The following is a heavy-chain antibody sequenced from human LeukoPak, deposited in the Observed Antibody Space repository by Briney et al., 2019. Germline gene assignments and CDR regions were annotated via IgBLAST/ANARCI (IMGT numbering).Heavy chain of an antibody. CDR3: ATDLSRYQLLKSPLPFGDY. J-gene: IGHJ4*02. Sequence: GASVTVSCKVSGYTLTELSMHWVRQAPGKGLEWMGGFDPEDGETIYAQKFQGRVTMTEDTSTDTAYMELSSLRSEDTAVYYCATDLSRYQLLKSPLPFGDYWGQGTLVTVSS. D-gene: IGHD2-2*01. CDR1: GYTLTELS. V-gene: IGHV1-24*01. CDR2: FDPEDGET.